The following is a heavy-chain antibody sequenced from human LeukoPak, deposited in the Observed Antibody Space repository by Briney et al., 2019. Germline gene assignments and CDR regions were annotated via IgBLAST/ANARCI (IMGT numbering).Heavy chain of an antibody. CDR1: GDSVSSNSVT. CDR3: TRRLTQYDCFDP. CDR2: TYYRSTWYN. V-gene: IGHV6-1*01. Sequence: SQTLSLTCAISGDSVSSNSVTWNWIRQSPSRGLEWLGRTYYRSTWYNDYAVSVRGRITVNPDTSKNQFSLHLNSVTPEDTAVYYCTRRLTQYDCFDPWGQGILVTVSS. D-gene: IGHD2-2*01. J-gene: IGHJ5*02.